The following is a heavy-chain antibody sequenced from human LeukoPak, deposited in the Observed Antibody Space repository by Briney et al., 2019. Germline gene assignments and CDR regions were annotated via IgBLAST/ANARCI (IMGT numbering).Heavy chain of an antibody. CDR2: IYSGGST. CDR3: ARAMVRGGGYFDY. Sequence: GGSLRLSCAASGFTVSSNYMSWVRQAPGKGLEWVSVIYSGGSTYYADSVKGRFTISRHNSKNTLYPQMNSLRAEDTAVYYCARAMVRGGGYFDYWGQGTLVTVSS. V-gene: IGHV3-53*04. J-gene: IGHJ4*02. D-gene: IGHD3-10*01. CDR1: GFTVSSNY.